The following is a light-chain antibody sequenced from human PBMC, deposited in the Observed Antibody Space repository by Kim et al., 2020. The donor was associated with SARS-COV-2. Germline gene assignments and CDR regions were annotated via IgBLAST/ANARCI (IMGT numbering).Light chain of an antibody. CDR2: DVS. J-gene: IGLJ1*01. CDR1: SSDVGGYNY. CDR3: SSYTSSSPYV. V-gene: IGLV2-14*03. Sequence: GQSITISCTGTSSDVGGYNYVSWYQQHPGKAPKLMIYDVSNRPSGVSNRFSGSKSDNTASLTISGLQAEDEADYYCSSYTSSSPYVFGTGTKVTVL.